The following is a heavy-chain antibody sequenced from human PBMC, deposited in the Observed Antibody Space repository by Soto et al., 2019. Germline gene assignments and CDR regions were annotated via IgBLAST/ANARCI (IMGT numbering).Heavy chain of an antibody. V-gene: IGHV1-18*01. CDR2: ISAYNGNT. J-gene: IGHJ3*02. Sequence: GASVKVSCKASGYTFTSYGISWVRQAPGQRLEWMGWISAYNGNTNYAQKLQGRVTMTTDTSTSTAYMELRSLRSDDTAVYYCTRGGSPYCSSTSCYPQRDAFDIWGQGTMVPVSS. CDR1: GYTFTSYG. D-gene: IGHD2-2*01. CDR3: TRGGSPYCSSTSCYPQRDAFDI.